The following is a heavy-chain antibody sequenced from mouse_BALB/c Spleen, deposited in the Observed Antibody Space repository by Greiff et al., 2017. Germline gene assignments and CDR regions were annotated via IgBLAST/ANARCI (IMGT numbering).Heavy chain of an antibody. D-gene: IGHD2-1*01. Sequence: VQLQQSGAELVRSGASVKLSCTASGFNIKDYYMHWVKQRPEQGLEWIGWIDPENGDTEYAPKFQGKATMTADTSSNTAYLQLSSLTSEDTAFYYCATWDGNYGFFAHWGQGTLVTVSA. CDR3: ATWDGNYGFFAH. CDR2: IDPENGDT. V-gene: IGHV14-4*02. J-gene: IGHJ3*01. CDR1: GFNIKDYY.